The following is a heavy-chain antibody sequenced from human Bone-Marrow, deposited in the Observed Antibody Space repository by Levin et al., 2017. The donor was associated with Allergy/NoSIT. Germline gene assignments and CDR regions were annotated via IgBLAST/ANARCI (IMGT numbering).Heavy chain of an antibody. CDR3: ARDQVAGSGSCLY. Sequence: GESLKISCEASGLSFSTHWMHWVRQAPGRGLLWVSRINGDGTITQYADPVKGRFTVSRDNAKNTLYLQMNSLRAEDTAVYYCARDQVAGSGSCLYWGQGALVTVSS. V-gene: IGHV3-74*01. D-gene: IGHD3-10*01. CDR2: INGDGTIT. J-gene: IGHJ4*02. CDR1: GLSFSTHW.